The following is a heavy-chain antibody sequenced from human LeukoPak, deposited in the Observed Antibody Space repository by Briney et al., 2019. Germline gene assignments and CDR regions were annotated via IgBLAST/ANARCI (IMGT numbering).Heavy chain of an antibody. V-gene: IGHV1-18*01. D-gene: IGHD1-26*01. Sequence: ASVKVSCKASGYTFTSYGISWVRQAPGQGLEWMGWISAYNGKTIHAQKFQDRVTMTTDTPTSTGYMELRSLISDDTAVYYCARPIGEHAFDIWGQGTMVTVSS. CDR2: ISAYNGKT. J-gene: IGHJ3*02. CDR3: ARPIGEHAFDI. CDR1: GYTFTSYG.